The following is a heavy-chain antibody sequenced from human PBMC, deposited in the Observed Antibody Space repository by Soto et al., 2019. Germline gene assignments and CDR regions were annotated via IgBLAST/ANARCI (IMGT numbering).Heavy chain of an antibody. V-gene: IGHV3-11*06. CDR1: GFTFSDYY. J-gene: IGHJ4*02. CDR3: ARMADGYNYHFDY. D-gene: IGHD5-12*01. CDR2: ISGSGSYR. Sequence: PGGSLRLSCAASGFTFSDYYMSWIRQAPGKGLEWVSSISGSGSYRTYADSVKGRFSISRDDAKKSLCLQMSSLRAEDTAIYFCARMADGYNYHFDYWGQGTLVTVSS.